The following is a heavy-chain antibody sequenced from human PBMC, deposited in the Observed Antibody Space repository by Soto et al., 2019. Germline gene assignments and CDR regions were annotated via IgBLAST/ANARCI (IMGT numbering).Heavy chain of an antibody. J-gene: IGHJ6*02. CDR3: ARVCGGDCHYGMDG. D-gene: IGHD2-21*02. CDR2: IYYSGST. V-gene: IGHV4-31*03. Sequence: QVQLQESGPGLVKPSQTLSLTCTVSGGSISSGGYYWSWIRQHPGKGLEWIGYIYYSGSTYYNPSLKRRVTISVDTSKNQFSLKLSSVTAADTAVYYCARVCGGDCHYGMDGWGQGTTGTVSS. CDR1: GGSISSGGYY.